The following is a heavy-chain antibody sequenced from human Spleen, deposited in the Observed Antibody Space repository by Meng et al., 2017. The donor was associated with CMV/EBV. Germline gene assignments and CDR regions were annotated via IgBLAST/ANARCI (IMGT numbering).Heavy chain of an antibody. V-gene: IGHV3-NL1*01. CDR1: GCTFRNYG. CDR3: ARHMNPEY. Sequence: GESLKLSCVTSGCTFRNYGMHWVRQATGKGPEWVSVMYGDGSTYYVDSVKGRFTISRDNSKNTLYLQMNSLRVEDTAVYYCARHMNPEYWGQGTLVTVSS. D-gene: IGHD2-21*01. CDR2: MYGDGST. J-gene: IGHJ4*02.